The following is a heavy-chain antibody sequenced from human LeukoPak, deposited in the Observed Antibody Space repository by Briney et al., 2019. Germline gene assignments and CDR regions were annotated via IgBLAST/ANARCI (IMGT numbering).Heavy chain of an antibody. D-gene: IGHD3-9*01. J-gene: IGHJ4*02. CDR2: ISVSGRTI. CDR3: ARDQLDYDILTGPVHGAPDY. Sequence: GGSLRLSCAASGFAFSDYYMSWIRQAPGKGLEWVSYISVSGRTIYYSDSVKGRFTISRDNAKNSLYLQMNSLRAEDTAVYYCARDQLDYDILTGPVHGAPDYWGQGTLVTVSS. CDR1: GFAFSDYY. V-gene: IGHV3-11*01.